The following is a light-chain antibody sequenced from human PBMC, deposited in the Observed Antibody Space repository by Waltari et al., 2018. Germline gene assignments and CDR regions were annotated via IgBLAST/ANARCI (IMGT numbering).Light chain of an antibody. V-gene: IGKV1-5*03. CDR1: QSIGNY. CDR2: MAS. Sequence: DIQMTQSPSTLSASVGDRVTTTGQARQSIGNYWALYTQKPGKAPKLLIFMASTLQREVPSRFSGSGSGTEFALTISGLQADDFATYFCQHFNSYPFIFGRGTKLEIK. J-gene: IGKJ2*01. CDR3: QHFNSYPFI.